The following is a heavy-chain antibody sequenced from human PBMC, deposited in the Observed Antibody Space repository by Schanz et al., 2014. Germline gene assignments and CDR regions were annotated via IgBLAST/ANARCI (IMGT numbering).Heavy chain of an antibody. CDR1: GFNVGNNY. D-gene: IGHD3-3*01. V-gene: IGHV3-66*01. CDR3: ARDKGGYYPFDY. J-gene: IGHJ4*02. CDR2: IYSRGGT. Sequence: EVQLEVSGGGLVQPGGSLRLSCEASGFNVGNNYMSWVRQPPGKGLECISIIYSRGGTFHADSVKGRFTISRDKSKNTLYLEMNSLRAEDTAVYYCARDKGGYYPFDYWGQGTLVTVSS.